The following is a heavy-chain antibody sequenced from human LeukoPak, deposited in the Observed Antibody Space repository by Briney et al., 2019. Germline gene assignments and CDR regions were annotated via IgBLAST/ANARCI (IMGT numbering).Heavy chain of an antibody. CDR2: ISGGDGNT. CDR1: GFTFSSYA. CDR3: AKYYYGRPDY. V-gene: IGHV3-23*01. J-gene: IGHJ4*02. Sequence: GGSLRLSCAASGFTFSSYAMNRVRQAPGKGLEWVSSISGGDGNTFYADSVKGRFTISRDNSKNTLYLQMNSLRAEDTAVYYCAKYYYGRPDYWGQGTLVTVSS. D-gene: IGHD3-3*01.